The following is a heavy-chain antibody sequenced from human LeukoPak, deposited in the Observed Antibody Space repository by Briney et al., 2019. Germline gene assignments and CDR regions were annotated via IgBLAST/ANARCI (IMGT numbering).Heavy chain of an antibody. CDR2: ISAYNGNT. Sequence: ASVKVSCKASGYTFTSYGISWVRQAPGQGLEWIGWISAYNGNTNYAQKLQGRVTMTTDTSTSTDYMELRSLRSDDTAVYYCARDPRLPSRRFDPWGQGTLVTVSS. D-gene: IGHD4-11*01. CDR3: ARDPRLPSRRFDP. CDR1: GYTFTSYG. V-gene: IGHV1-18*01. J-gene: IGHJ5*02.